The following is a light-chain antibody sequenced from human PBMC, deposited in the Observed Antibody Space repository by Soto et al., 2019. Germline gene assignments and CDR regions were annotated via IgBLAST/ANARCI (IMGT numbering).Light chain of an antibody. CDR2: DVS. CDR1: QSLNSNS. Sequence: IVLTQSPATLSLSPGERATLSCGASQSLNSNSLAWYQKKAGLAPRLLIFDVSVSAPGIPDRFSGSGSGNSFTLTICSLEPGGSAVYFCQHFVDSPSFGGGTAVEIK. CDR3: QHFVDSPS. J-gene: IGKJ4*01. V-gene: IGKV3D-20*01.